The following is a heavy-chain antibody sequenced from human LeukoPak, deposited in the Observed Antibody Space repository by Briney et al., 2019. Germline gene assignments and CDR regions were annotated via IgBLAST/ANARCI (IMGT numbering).Heavy chain of an antibody. V-gene: IGHV4-39*01. CDR2: TSYSGNT. Sequence: SETLSLTCSVSGDSIRSMIYYWGWIRQPPGKGLEWIGSTSYSGNTYYNPSLKSQVTISVDTSKNQFSLKLSSLTAADTAVYYCARQSFAPFQVGPETPIESWGQGTLVTVSS. CDR1: GDSIRSMIYY. CDR3: ARQSFAPFQVGPETPIES. D-gene: IGHD1-26*01. J-gene: IGHJ4*02.